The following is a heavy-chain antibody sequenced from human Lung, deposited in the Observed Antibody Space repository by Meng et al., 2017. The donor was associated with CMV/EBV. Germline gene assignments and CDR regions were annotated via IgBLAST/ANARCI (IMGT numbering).Heavy chain of an antibody. Sequence: GEXXTISCAASGFTFSSYAMSWVRQAPGTGLEWVSVIYSGGSSTYYADSVTGRFTISRNNSKNTPYLQMNILRAEDTAVYYCAKPIQGTYGMDGGGQGSTVTVS. CDR3: AKPIQGTYGMDG. CDR1: GFTFSSYA. CDR2: IYSGGSST. D-gene: IGHD2-2*02. V-gene: IGHV3-23*03. J-gene: IGHJ6*02.